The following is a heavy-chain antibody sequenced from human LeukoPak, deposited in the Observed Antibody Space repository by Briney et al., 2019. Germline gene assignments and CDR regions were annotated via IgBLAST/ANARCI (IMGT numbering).Heavy chain of an antibody. J-gene: IGHJ6*03. CDR3: ARGEQAVTTVYYYYMDV. Sequence: SVKVSCKASGGTFSSYAISWVRQAPGQGLEWMGRIIPILGIANFAQKFQGRVTITADKSTSTAYMELSSLRSEDTAVYYCARGEQAVTTVYYYYMDVWGKGTTVTVS. D-gene: IGHD4-11*01. CDR1: GGTFSSYA. V-gene: IGHV1-69*04. CDR2: IIPILGIA.